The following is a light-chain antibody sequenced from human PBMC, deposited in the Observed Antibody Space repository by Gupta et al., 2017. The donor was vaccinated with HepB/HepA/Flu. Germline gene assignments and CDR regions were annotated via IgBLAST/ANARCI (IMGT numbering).Light chain of an antibody. CDR3: TSYRSSNTLV. Sequence: QSALPQPASVSGSPGQSITISCTGTSSDVGGSNYVSWHQQHPATAPNLLCYDVSNRPSGVSNRCAASYAATTALPTISGHQAEDDAYYYSTSYRSSNTLVFGTGTKVTVL. CDR2: DVS. V-gene: IGLV2-14*01. CDR1: SSDVGGSNY. J-gene: IGLJ1*01.